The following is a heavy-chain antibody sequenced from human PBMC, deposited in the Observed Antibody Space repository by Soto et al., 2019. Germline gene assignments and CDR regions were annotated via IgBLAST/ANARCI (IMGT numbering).Heavy chain of an antibody. CDR3: AIQYDILTGYYLEVGY. J-gene: IGHJ4*02. V-gene: IGHV1-18*01. CDR1: GYTFTSYG. CDR2: ISAYSGNT. Sequence: QVQLVQSGAEVKKPGASVKVSCKASGYTFTSYGISWVRQAPGQGLEWMGWISAYSGNTNYAQNLQGRVIMTTDTATRKDYMELMSLRSDDTAGYYCAIQYDILTGYYLEVGYWGQGTLVTVSS. D-gene: IGHD3-9*01.